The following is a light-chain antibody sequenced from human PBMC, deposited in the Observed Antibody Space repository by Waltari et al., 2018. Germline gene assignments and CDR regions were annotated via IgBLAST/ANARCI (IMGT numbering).Light chain of an antibody. CDR3: LQSDNLPLT. V-gene: IGKV1-33*01. J-gene: IGKJ3*01. CDR2: DSS. CDR1: HNIGTF. Sequence: DIQMTQSPVSLSASVGDTVTITCRASHNIGTFLSWYQQRPAKAPKLLIYDSSNLETGVPSRFSGSGSGTDFSFTISSLQPEDIATYYCLQSDNLPLTFGPGTKVDI.